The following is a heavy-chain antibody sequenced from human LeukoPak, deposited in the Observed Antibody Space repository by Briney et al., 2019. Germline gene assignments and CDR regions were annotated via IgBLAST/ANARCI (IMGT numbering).Heavy chain of an antibody. D-gene: IGHD2-2*01. CDR3: ARFPIVVVPAAMIWYWFDP. J-gene: IGHJ5*02. Sequence: ASVKVSRKASGYTFTSYGINWVRQAPGQGLQWMGWISGYNDNTNYAPKLQGRVTMTTDTSTTTAYMELRSLRSDDTAVYYCARFPIVVVPAAMIWYWFDPWGQGTLVTVSS. CDR1: GYTFTSYG. CDR2: ISGYNDNT. V-gene: IGHV1-18*01.